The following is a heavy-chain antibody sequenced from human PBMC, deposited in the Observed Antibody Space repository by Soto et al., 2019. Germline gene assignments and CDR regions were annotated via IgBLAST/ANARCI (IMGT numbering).Heavy chain of an antibody. J-gene: IGHJ3*02. CDR3: AREKYPNLGYDYFRGSYRWGAFDI. CDR2: ISAYNGNT. CDR1: GYTFTSYG. V-gene: IGHV1-18*01. Sequence: ASVKVSCKASGYTFTSYGISWVRQAPGQGLEWMGWISAYNGNTNYAQKLQGRVTMTTDTSTSTAYMELRSLRSDDTAVYYCAREKYPNLGYDYFRGSYRWGAFDIWG. D-gene: IGHD3-16*02.